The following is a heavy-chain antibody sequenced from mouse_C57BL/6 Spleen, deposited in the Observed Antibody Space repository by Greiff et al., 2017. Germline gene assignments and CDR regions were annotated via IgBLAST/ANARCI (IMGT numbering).Heavy chain of an antibody. J-gene: IGHJ1*03. CDR1: GFTFSDYY. CDR3: ARDHRYFDV. Sequence: VQLKESEGGLVQPGSSMKLSCTASGFTFSDYYMAWVRQVPEKGLEWVANINYDGSSTYYLVSLKSRFIISSDNAKNILYLQMSSLKSEDTATYYCARDHRYFDVWGTGATVTVSS. V-gene: IGHV5-16*01. CDR2: INYDGSST.